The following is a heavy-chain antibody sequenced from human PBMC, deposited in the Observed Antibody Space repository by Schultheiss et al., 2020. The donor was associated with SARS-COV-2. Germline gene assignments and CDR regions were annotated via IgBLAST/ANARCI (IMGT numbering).Heavy chain of an antibody. D-gene: IGHD3-10*01. CDR1: GFTFNTYA. Sequence: GESLKISCVASGFTFNTYAMSWVRQVPGKGLEWVSSISPRGGAVYYADSVEGRFIISRDNSKNIVSLRMNSLRADDTAVYYCAKDYWVRGVIGFFDHWGQGTLVTVSS. V-gene: IGHV3-23*01. J-gene: IGHJ5*02. CDR2: ISPRGGAV. CDR3: AKDYWVRGVIGFFDH.